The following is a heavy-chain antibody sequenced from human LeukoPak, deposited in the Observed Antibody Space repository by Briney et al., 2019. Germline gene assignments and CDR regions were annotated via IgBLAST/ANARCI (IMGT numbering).Heavy chain of an antibody. CDR1: GFTFSSYS. CDR3: ARWALYSSAANRNPGFDY. D-gene: IGHD3-22*01. V-gene: IGHV3-21*01. CDR2: ISSASTFI. J-gene: IGHJ4*02. Sequence: GGSLRPSCAASGFTFSSYSFNWVRQAPGKGLEWVSSISSASTFIYYAGSVKGRFTISRDNAKDSVYLQMNSLRADDTAVYYCARWALYSSAANRNPGFDYWGQGTLVTVSS.